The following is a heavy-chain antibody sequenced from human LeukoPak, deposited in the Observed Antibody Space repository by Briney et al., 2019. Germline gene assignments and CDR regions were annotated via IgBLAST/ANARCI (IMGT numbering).Heavy chain of an antibody. Sequence: PSETLSLTCTVSGGSISSYYWSWIRQPPGKGLEWIGYIYYSGSTNYNPSLKSRATISVDTSKNQFSLKLSSVTAADTAVYYCARDGGSSSSPHGTQQDPMDVRGKGTTVTVSS. D-gene: IGHD6-13*01. V-gene: IGHV4-59*01. J-gene: IGHJ6*03. CDR3: ARDGGSSSSPHGTQQDPMDV. CDR1: GGSISSYY. CDR2: IYYSGST.